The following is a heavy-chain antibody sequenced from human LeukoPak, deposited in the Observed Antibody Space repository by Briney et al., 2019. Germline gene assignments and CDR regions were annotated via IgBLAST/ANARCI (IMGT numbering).Heavy chain of an antibody. CDR1: GGSISSGSYY. D-gene: IGHD3-22*01. CDR2: IYTSGSS. CDR3: ARAHFHYYYSSGYSIDY. V-gene: IGHV4-61*02. J-gene: IGHJ4*02. Sequence: SETLSLTCTVSGGSISSGSYYWRWIRQPAGKGLEWIGRIYTSGSSNYNPSLKSRVTISVDTSKNQYSLKLSSVTAADTAVYCCARAHFHYYYSSGYSIDYWGQGTLVTVSS.